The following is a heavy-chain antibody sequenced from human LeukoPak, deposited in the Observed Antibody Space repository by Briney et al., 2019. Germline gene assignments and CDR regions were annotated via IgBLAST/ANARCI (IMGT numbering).Heavy chain of an antibody. D-gene: IGHD5-18*01. V-gene: IGHV3-23*01. J-gene: IGHJ6*03. CDR1: GFTFSSYA. CDR2: ISGSGGST. CDR3: AKDPVQLWTFSYYYYMDV. Sequence: QTGGSLRLSCAASGFTFSSYAMSWVRQAPGKGLEWVSAISGSGGSTYYADSVKGRFTISRDNSKNTLYLQMNSLRAEDTAVYYCAKDPVQLWTFSYYYYMDVWGKGTTVTVSS.